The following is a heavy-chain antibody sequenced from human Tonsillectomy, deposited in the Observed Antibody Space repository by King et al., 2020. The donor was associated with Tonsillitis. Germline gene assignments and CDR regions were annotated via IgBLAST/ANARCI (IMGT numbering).Heavy chain of an antibody. V-gene: IGHV4-34*01. CDR1: GGAFSGYY. D-gene: IGHD2-21*02. Sequence: VQLQQWGAGLLKPSETLSLTCAVYGGAFSGYYWGWIRQPPGKGLEWIGEISQSGSTNYNPSLKSRVTISVDTSKNQFSLKLSSVTAADTAVYYCARRDLVVTAPDYWGQGTLVTVSS. CDR2: ISQSGST. CDR3: ARRDLVVTAPDY. J-gene: IGHJ4*02.